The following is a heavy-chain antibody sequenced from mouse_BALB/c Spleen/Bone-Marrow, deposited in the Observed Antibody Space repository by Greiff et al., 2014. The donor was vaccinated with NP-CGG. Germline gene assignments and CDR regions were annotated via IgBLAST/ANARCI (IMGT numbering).Heavy chain of an antibody. CDR3: ARGGISIDY. CDR1: GYAFSIYW. J-gene: IGHJ2*01. CDR2: IYPGDDDT. V-gene: IGHV1-80*01. Sequence: VQLQQSGAELVRPGSSVKISCKASGYAFSIYWMNWVKQRPGQGLEWIGQIYPGDDDTDYNGKFKGKATLTADRSSSTAYMQHNSLPSADAAVFFCARGGISIDYWGQGTTLTVSS.